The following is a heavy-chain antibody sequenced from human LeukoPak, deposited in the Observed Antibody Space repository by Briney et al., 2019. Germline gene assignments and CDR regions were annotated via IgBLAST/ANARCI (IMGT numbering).Heavy chain of an antibody. J-gene: IGHJ5*02. CDR2: IYYSGST. D-gene: IGHD2-2*01. Sequence: SETLSLTCTVSGGSISCYHWSWIRPPPGQGLEWIGYIYYSGSTNYNPSLKSRVTISVDTSKNQFSLKLSSVTAADTAVYYCARRDEYHRFDPWGQGTLVTVSS. CDR3: ARRDEYHRFDP. V-gene: IGHV4-59*01. CDR1: GGSISCYH.